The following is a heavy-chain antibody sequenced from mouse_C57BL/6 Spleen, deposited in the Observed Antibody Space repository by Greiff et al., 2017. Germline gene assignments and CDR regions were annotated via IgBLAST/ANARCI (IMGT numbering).Heavy chain of an antibody. CDR3: VSLGYYGSNSWFAY. D-gene: IGHD1-1*01. V-gene: IGHV1-59*01. Sequence: QVQLKQPGAELVRPGTSVKLSCKASGYTFTSYWMHWVKQRPGQGLEWIGVIDPSDSDTNYNQKFKGKATLTVDTSSSTAYLPLSSLTSEDSAVYYCVSLGYYGSNSWFAYWGQGTLVTVSA. J-gene: IGHJ3*01. CDR2: IDPSDSDT. CDR1: GYTFTSYW.